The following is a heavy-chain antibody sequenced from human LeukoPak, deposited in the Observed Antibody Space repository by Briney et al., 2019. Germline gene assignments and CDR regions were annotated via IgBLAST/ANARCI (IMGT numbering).Heavy chain of an antibody. CDR1: GGSISYYY. CDR3: ARHPALERVDY. Sequence: PSETLSLTCTVSGGSISYYYWSWIRQPPGQGLEWIGYVRYSGTNYNPSLKSRVTISVDTSKNQFSLKLSSLTATGTAVYYCARHPALERVDYWGLGTLVTVS. D-gene: IGHD1-1*01. J-gene: IGHJ4*02. CDR2: VRYSGT. V-gene: IGHV4-59*08.